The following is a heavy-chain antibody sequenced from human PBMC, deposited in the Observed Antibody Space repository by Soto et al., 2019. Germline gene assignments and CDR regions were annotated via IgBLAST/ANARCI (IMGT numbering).Heavy chain of an antibody. J-gene: IGHJ5*02. V-gene: IGHV3-30*04. CDR1: GFNFSTYA. D-gene: IGHD1-1*01. Sequence: QVQLVESGGGVVQPGESLRLSCIVSGFNFSTYALHWVRQAPGEGPEWVAVTSSDGNDKYYADDVQGRFTIARDNSKNTLFLQMNSLRVEDTAVYYCARGPSELDRTEGFDPWVQGTLVIVSS. CDR3: ARGPSELDRTEGFDP. CDR2: TSSDGNDK.